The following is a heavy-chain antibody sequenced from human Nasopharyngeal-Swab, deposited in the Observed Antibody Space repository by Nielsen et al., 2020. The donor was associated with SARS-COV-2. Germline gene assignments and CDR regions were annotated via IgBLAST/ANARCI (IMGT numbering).Heavy chain of an antibody. Sequence: GGPLRLSCAASGFIFDDSGMSWVRHIPGKGLEWVSGIIWSGARADYADPVKGRFTISRDNAKNSVHLQMNSLRAEDTALCHCVRDRGSYEFDSWGQGTLVTVSS. CDR1: GFIFDDSG. J-gene: IGHJ4*02. CDR3: VRDRGSYEFDS. CDR2: IIWSGARA. V-gene: IGHV3-20*01. D-gene: IGHD5-12*01.